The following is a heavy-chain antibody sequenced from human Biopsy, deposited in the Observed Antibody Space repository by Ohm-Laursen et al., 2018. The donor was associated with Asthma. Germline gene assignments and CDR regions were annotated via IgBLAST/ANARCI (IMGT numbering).Heavy chain of an antibody. CDR1: YGSITSGGYY. CDR3: ARAQDYYDSRGYYRSFDY. J-gene: IGHJ4*02. Sequence: TLSLTCPVSYGSITSGGYYWTRIRQHPGKGLEWIGFIYYSGSTYYNPSLKSRVSISIDTSKNQFSLKLSSVTAADTAVYYCARAQDYYDSRGYYRSFDYWGQGTLVTVSS. CDR2: IYYSGST. D-gene: IGHD3-22*01. V-gene: IGHV4-31*03.